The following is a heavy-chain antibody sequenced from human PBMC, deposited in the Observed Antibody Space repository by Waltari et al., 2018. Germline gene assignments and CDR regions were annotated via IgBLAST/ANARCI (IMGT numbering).Heavy chain of an antibody. D-gene: IGHD3-10*01. CDR2: INPNGNTV. CDR3: ARSGFMDV. CDR1: RFSFSTYW. Sequence: EVQLVESGGGLVQPGGSLRLSCEASRFSFSTYWMNWARQVPGEGLVSVARINPNGNTVLYADSVKSRFTISRDNAKNMLYLQMNSLRDDDTAVYYCARSGFMDVWGQGTTVTVSS. V-gene: IGHV3-74*03. J-gene: IGHJ6*02.